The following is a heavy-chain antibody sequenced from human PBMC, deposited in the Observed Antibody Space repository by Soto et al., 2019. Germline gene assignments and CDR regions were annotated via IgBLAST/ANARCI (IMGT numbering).Heavy chain of an antibody. V-gene: IGHV3-23*01. J-gene: IGHJ4*01. CDR1: GFTCKSCA. CDR3: ATSYTYIPARLEN. D-gene: IGHD3-16*01. Sequence: VGSLRLSCAASGFTCKSCAMSWVRQAAGKVLEWVSGMSGNGVSTYYADSVRGRFTISRDVSKNTLYLPMMGLRHEDTAIYYRATSYTYIPARLENLGQEAQLAASS. CDR2: MSGNGVST.